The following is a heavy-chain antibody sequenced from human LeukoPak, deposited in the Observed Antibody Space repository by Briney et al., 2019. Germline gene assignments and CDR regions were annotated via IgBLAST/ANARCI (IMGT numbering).Heavy chain of an antibody. CDR1: GYTFTSYA. CDR2: IIPILGIA. D-gene: IGHD2-2*01. CDR3: ARDRGAVPAAPTFYYYGMDV. J-gene: IGHJ6*02. V-gene: IGHV1-69*04. Sequence: ASVKVSCKASGYTFTSYAISWVRQAPGQGLEWMGRIIPILGIANYAQKFQGRVTITADKSTSTAYMELSSLRSEDTAVYYCARDRGAVPAAPTFYYYGMDVWGQGTTVTVSS.